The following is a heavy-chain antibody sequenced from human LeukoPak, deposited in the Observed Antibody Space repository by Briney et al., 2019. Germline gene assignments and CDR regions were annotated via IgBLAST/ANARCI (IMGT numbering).Heavy chain of an antibody. J-gene: IGHJ4*02. CDR2: ISGSGGGT. V-gene: IGHV3-23*01. D-gene: IGHD2-15*01. Sequence: GGSLRLSCAASGFTFSSYAMSWVRQAPGKGLEWVSGISGSGGGTYYADSVKGRFTISRDNSKNTLYLRMNSLRAEDTAVYYCAKDRASKDIVVMVPATGEFDYWGQGTLVTVSS. CDR3: AKDRASKDIVVMVPATGEFDY. CDR1: GFTFSSYA.